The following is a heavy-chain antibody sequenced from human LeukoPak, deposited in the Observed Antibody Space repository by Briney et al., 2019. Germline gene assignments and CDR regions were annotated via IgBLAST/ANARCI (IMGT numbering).Heavy chain of an antibody. CDR2: INRDGSST. V-gene: IGHV3-74*01. D-gene: IGHD5-18*01. Sequence: GGSLRLSCAASGFTFSSYWMHWVRQAPGKGLVWVSRINRDGSSTSYADSVKGRFTISRDNAKNTLYLQMNSLRAEDTAVYYCASRRVDTAMGYYYYYMDVWGKGTTVTVSS. CDR1: GFTFSSYW. J-gene: IGHJ6*03. CDR3: ASRRVDTAMGYYYYYMDV.